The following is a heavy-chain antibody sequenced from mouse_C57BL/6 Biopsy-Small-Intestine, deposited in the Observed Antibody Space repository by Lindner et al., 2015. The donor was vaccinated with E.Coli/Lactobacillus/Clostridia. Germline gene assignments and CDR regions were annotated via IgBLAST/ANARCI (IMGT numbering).Heavy chain of an antibody. CDR2: IYPRSGNT. D-gene: IGHD4-1*01. V-gene: IGHV1-81*01. J-gene: IGHJ2*01. CDR3: ARELTGPGVFDY. CDR1: GYIFTSYG. Sequence: VQLQESGVELARPGASVNLSCKASGYIFTSYGIIWVKQSTGQGLEWIGEIYPRSGNTYYNEKFKGKATLTADKSSNTAYMELRSLTSEDSAVYFCARELTGPGVFDYWGPGTTLTVSS.